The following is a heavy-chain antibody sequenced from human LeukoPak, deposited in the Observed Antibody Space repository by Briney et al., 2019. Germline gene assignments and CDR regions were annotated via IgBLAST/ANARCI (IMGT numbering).Heavy chain of an antibody. CDR1: GYTFTSYD. J-gene: IGHJ5*02. CDR3: ARVGWRYCSSTSCYRFDP. Sequence: ASVKVSCKASGYTFTSYDINWVRQATGQGLEWMGWMNPNSGNTGYAQKFQGRVTMTRNTSISTAYMELSSLRSEDTAVYYCARVGWRYCSSTSCYRFDPWGQGTLVTVSS. V-gene: IGHV1-8*01. D-gene: IGHD2-2*01. CDR2: MNPNSGNT.